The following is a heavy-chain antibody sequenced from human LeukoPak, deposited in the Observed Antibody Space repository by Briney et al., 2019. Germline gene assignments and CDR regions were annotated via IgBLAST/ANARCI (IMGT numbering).Heavy chain of an antibody. Sequence: RGESLKISCEASGHSFTNHWIGWVRQMPGKGLEWMGIINLGDSDTKYSPSFQGQVTISLGKSINTAYLQWRSLKASDTAMYYCARRPYRGSPNWFDPWGQGTLVTVSS. D-gene: IGHD1-26*01. J-gene: IGHJ5*02. V-gene: IGHV5-51*01. CDR1: GHSFTNHW. CDR3: ARRPYRGSPNWFDP. CDR2: INLGDSDT.